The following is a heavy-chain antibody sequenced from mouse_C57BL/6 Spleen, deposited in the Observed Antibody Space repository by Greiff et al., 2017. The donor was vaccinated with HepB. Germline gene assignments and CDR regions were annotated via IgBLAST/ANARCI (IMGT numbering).Heavy chain of an antibody. J-gene: IGHJ2*01. V-gene: IGHV5-17*01. CDR2: ISSGSSTI. Sequence: EVKLVESGGGLVKPGGSLKLSCAASGFTFSDYGMHWVRQAPEKGLEWVAYISSGSSTIYYADTVKGRFTISRDNAKNTLFLQMTSLRSEDTAMYYCARRYYSNYVGYFDYWGQGTTLTVSS. CDR1: GFTFSDYG. D-gene: IGHD2-5*01. CDR3: ARRYYSNYVGYFDY.